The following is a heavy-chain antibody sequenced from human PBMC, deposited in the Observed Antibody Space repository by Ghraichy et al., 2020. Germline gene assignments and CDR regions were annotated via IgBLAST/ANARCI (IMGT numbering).Heavy chain of an antibody. CDR1: GASLSGSDYY. D-gene: IGHD1-14*01. V-gene: IGHV4-39*01. Sequence: SETLSLTCTVSGASLSGSDYYWAWIRQPPGKGLEWIGCIFYGGSTYKNPTLSSRVSISLDTSKNHFSLQLSSVTAADTAVYYCARHGSPTVRHYYYMDVWGKGTTVTVSS. J-gene: IGHJ6*03. CDR3: ARHGSPTVRHYYYMDV. CDR2: IFYGGST.